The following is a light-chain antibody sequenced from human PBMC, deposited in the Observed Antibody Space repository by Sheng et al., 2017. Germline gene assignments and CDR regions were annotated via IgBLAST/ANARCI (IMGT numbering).Light chain of an antibody. J-gene: IGKJ4*01. CDR2: NTS. CDR1: QSVSSN. V-gene: IGKV3-20*01. Sequence: EIVMTQSPATLSVSPGERATLSCRASQSVSSNLAWYQQKPGQAPRLLIYNTSNRATGIPARFSGSGSGTGFTLSISRLEPEDFAVYYCQQYGISPFTFGGGTKVEIK. CDR3: QQYGISPFT.